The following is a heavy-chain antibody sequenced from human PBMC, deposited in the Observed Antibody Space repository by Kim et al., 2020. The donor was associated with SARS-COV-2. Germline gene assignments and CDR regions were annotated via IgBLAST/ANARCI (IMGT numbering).Heavy chain of an antibody. CDR3: ARAGMGNTLDN. Sequence: ASVKVSCKASNYTFTSYGLSWVRQAPGQGLEWMGWITAYNANTKYAQKVQGRVTMTTDTSTSTAYMELRSLRSDDTAVYSCARAGMGNTLDNWGQGTLVT. CDR1: NYTFTSYG. CDR2: ITAYNANT. D-gene: IGHD1-26*01. J-gene: IGHJ4*02. V-gene: IGHV1-18*01.